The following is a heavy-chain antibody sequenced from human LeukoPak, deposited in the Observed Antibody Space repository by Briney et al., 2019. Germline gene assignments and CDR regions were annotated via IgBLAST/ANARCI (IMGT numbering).Heavy chain of an antibody. V-gene: IGHV3-23*01. CDR2: ISTSGGAT. CDR3: AKGGNYAPLDY. J-gene: IGHJ4*02. Sequence: PGGSLRLSCAASGFTFTDSAMTWVRQAPGKGLEWVSAISTSGGATIYTDSVKDRFTISRDNSKNTLCLQMNSLRAEDTAIYYCAKGGNYAPLDYWGQGTLVTVSS. D-gene: IGHD1-7*01. CDR1: GFTFTDSA.